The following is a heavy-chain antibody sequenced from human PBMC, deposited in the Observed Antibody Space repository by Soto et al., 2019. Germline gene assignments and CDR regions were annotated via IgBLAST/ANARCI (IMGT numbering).Heavy chain of an antibody. J-gene: IGHJ4*02. CDR2: IFYSGTT. Sequence: SETRSLTWTVSGGSIRRGVYYWIWIRQHPGTGLEWIGNIFYSGTTYYNPSLKSRVTISVDTSKNQFSLNLSSVTAADTAVYFCARSYYNSYVFGYWGQGTLVTVSS. CDR1: GGSIRRGVYY. V-gene: IGHV4-31*02. CDR3: ARSYYNSYVFGY. D-gene: IGHD3-22*01.